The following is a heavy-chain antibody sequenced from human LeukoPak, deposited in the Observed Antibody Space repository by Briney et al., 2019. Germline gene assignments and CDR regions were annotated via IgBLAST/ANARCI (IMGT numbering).Heavy chain of an antibody. CDR2: INAGNGNT. J-gene: IGHJ4*02. CDR3: ARVGTAMVTAPAYYFDY. CDR1: GYTFTSYA. V-gene: IGHV1-3*01. D-gene: IGHD5-18*01. Sequence: ASVKVSCKASGYTFTSYAMHWVRQAPGQRLEWMGWINAGNGNTKYSQKFQGRVTITRDTSASTAYMELSSLRSEDTAVYYCARVGTAMVTAPAYYFDYWGQGTLVTVSS.